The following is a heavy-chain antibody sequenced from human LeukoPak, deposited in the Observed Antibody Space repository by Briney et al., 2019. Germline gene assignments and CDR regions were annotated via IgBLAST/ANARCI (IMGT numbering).Heavy chain of an antibody. J-gene: IGHJ3*02. D-gene: IGHD4-23*01. Sequence: GESLQISCQGSGYSFTFYWMGWVRQVRGKGPGWIGIIYPGDFDPRYSPSFQGPVTSPPDTSLSTAYLHRSSPKASGTAMYYFVRDYSGNSGDAFDIWGQGTMGTVSS. CDR1: GYSFTFYW. CDR3: VRDYSGNSGDAFDI. CDR2: IYPGDFDP. V-gene: IGHV5-51*06.